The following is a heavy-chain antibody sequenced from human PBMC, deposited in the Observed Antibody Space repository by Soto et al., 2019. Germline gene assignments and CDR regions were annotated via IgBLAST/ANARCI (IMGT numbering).Heavy chain of an antibody. V-gene: IGHV1-2*06. CDR3: ARESGGATATLDYYYFYMDI. J-gene: IGHJ6*03. CDR1: GYSFSDYY. CDR2: INPNSGDT. D-gene: IGHD5-12*01. Sequence: QVQLVQSVAEVKKPGASVTVSCKASGYSFSDYYLHWVRQAPGQGPEWMGRINPNSGDTKFAQKFQGRVTMTRDTSVRTAFMELNWLKPDDTAVYYCARESGGATATLDYYYFYMDIWGKGTTVTVSS.